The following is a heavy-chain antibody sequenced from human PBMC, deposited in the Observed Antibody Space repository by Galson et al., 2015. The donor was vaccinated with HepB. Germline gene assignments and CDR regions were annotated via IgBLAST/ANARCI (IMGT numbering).Heavy chain of an antibody. CDR2: INPNSGGT. J-gene: IGHJ4*01. D-gene: IGHD6-6*01. Sequence: SVKVSCKASGYTFTGYYMHWVRQAPGQGLEWMGWINPNSGGTNYAQKFQGRVTMTRDTSISTAYMELSRLRSDDTAVYYCARPRRGSSSRWGFDYWGQGTLVTVSS. CDR3: ARPRRGSSSRWGFDY. CDR1: GYTFTGYY. V-gene: IGHV1-2*02.